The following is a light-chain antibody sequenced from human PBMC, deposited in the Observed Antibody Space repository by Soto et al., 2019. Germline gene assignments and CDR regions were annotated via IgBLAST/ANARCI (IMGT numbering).Light chain of an antibody. CDR3: KQYGSSPIT. V-gene: IGKV3-20*01. J-gene: IGKJ5*01. CDR2: GAS. Sequence: ELVLPQSPGTLSLSPGERSPLSGRASPSVSSSYLAWYQQKPGQAPRLLIYGASSRATGIPDRFSGSGSGTDFTLTISRLEPEEFAVYYCKQYGSSPITVGKGKRLEIK. CDR1: PSVSSSY.